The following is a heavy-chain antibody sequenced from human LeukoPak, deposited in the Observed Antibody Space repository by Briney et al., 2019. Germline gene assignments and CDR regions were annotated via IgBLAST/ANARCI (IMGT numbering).Heavy chain of an antibody. J-gene: IGHJ5*02. CDR1: GGSIRNYY. V-gene: IGHV4-59*08. Sequence: SETLSLTCSVSGGSIRNYYLSCIRQSPGKGLEWMGNVDKRGSTNYNPSFKSRVIVSSDTSRNEFSLKLNSVTAADTAIYYCARGGSSCYGCHDWFDPWGQGTRVTVSS. CDR3: ARGGSSCYGCHDWFDP. CDR2: VDKRGST. D-gene: IGHD2-2*01.